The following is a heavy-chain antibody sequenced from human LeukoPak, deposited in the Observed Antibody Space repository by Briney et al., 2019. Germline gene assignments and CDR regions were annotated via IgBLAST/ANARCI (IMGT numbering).Heavy chain of an antibody. D-gene: IGHD5-18*01. CDR2: IYHSGST. V-gene: IGHV4-30-2*01. Sequence: PSETLSLTCTVSGGSISSGGYYWSWIRQPPGKGLEWIGYIYHSGSTYYNPSLKSRVTISVDRSKNQFSLKLSSVTAADTAVYYCARVDTAMVYFDYWGQGTLVTVSS. J-gene: IGHJ4*02. CDR3: ARVDTAMVYFDY. CDR1: GGSISSGGYY.